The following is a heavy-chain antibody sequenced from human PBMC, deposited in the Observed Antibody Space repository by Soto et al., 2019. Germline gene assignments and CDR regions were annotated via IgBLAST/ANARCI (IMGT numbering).Heavy chain of an antibody. CDR3: ARGSLVVATSFDY. D-gene: IGHD1-26*01. J-gene: IGHJ4*02. Sequence: QVQLQESGPGLVKPSETLSLTCTVSGGSVSSGSYYWSWIRQPPGKGLEWIGYIYYSGTTNYNPSLKSRVTISVDTSKNQFSLKLSSVTAADTAVYYCARGSLVVATSFDYWCQGTLVTVAS. V-gene: IGHV4-61*01. CDR1: GGSVSSGSYY. CDR2: IYYSGTT.